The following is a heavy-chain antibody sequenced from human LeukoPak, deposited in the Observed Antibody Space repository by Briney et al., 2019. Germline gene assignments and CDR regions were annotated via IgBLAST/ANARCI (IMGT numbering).Heavy chain of an antibody. Sequence: SETLSLTCAVSGVPFINYYWSWVRQSPRQGLEWIGEINHSGYTNYNPSLKSRVTMSIDTSKNQFSLILTSVTAADAGVYFCTRAVAGHPDWGQGTLVTVSS. J-gene: IGHJ4*02. V-gene: IGHV4-34*01. CDR3: TRAVAGHPD. D-gene: IGHD6-19*01. CDR1: GVPFINYY. CDR2: INHSGYT.